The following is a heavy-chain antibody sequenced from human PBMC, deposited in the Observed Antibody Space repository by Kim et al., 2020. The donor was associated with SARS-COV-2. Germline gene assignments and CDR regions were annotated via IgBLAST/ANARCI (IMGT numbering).Heavy chain of an antibody. J-gene: IGHJ5*02. D-gene: IGHD3-22*01. V-gene: IGHV4-59*01. Sequence: SETLSLTCTVSGGSNSSYYWSWIRQPPGKGLEWIGYIYYIGSTNYNPSLKSRVTISVDTSKNQFSLKLSSVTAADTAVYYCARDHSSGSHNWFDPWGQGTLVTVSS. CDR3: ARDHSSGSHNWFDP. CDR1: GGSNSSYY. CDR2: IYYIGST.